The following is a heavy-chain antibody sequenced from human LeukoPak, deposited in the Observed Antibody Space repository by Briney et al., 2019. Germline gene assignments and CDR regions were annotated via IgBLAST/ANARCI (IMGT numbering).Heavy chain of an antibody. CDR1: AFTFSTYG. Sequence: GGSLRLSCAASAFTFSTYGMSWVRQAPGKGLEWVSGISGSGGGTYYADSVKGRFTVSRDNSKNTLYLQMNSLRAEDTAVYSCAKAQHSSGWYWFDPWGQGTLVTVST. CDR3: AKAQHSSGWYWFDP. J-gene: IGHJ5*02. CDR2: ISGSGGGT. V-gene: IGHV3-23*01. D-gene: IGHD6-19*01.